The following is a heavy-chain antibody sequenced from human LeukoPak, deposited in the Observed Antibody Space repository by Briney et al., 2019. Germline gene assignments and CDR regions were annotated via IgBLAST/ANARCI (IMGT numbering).Heavy chain of an antibody. CDR3: ARDSGYYDILTGYSLDYYYMDV. CDR1: GGSISSYY. CDR2: IYYSGST. D-gene: IGHD3-9*01. V-gene: IGHV4-59*01. Sequence: SETLSLTCTVSGGSISSYYWSWIRQPPGKGLEWIGYIYYSGSTNYNPSLKSRVTISVDTSKNQFSLKLSSVTAADTAVYYCARDSGYYDILTGYSLDYYYMDVWGKGTTATVSS. J-gene: IGHJ6*03.